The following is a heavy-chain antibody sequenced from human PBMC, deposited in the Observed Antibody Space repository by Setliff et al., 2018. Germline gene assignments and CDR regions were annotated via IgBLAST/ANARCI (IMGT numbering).Heavy chain of an antibody. D-gene: IGHD2-21*02. V-gene: IGHV5-51*01. CDR3: ARRGWGSSSGDCYSLKGCYYYYMDV. J-gene: IGHJ6*03. CDR2: IDPADSDT. CDR1: GYSFTKYW. Sequence: GESLKISCKAAGYSFTKYWIGWVRQMPGKGLEWMGIIDPADSDTTYSPSFQGQVTISADKSIGTAYLQWSSLKASDTAIYYCARRGWGSSSGDCYSLKGCYYYYMDVWG.